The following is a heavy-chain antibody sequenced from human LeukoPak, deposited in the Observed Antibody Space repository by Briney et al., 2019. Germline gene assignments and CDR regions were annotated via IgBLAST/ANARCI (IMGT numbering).Heavy chain of an antibody. CDR1: GGSFSGYY. CDR3: XXXXXXXXXXXXXXXXGPRNNWFDP. V-gene: IGHV4-34*01. CDR2: INHSGST. Sequence: PSETLSLTCAVYGGSFSGYYWSWIRQPPGKRLEWIGEINHSGSTNYNPSLKSRVTISVDTSKNQFSLKLSSVTAADTAVYYCXXXXXXXXXXXXXXXXGPRNNWFDPWGQGTLVTVSS. J-gene: IGHJ5*02.